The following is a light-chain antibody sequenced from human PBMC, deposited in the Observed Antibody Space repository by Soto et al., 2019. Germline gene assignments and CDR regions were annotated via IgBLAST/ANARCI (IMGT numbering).Light chain of an antibody. CDR1: SSDVGATDY. Sequence: QSALTQPPSASGSPGQSVAISCTGTSSDVGATDYVSWYQQHSGKAPKLLLYEVNKRPSGVPDRFSGSKSGNTASLTVSALQADDEADYYSISHAGASNVLGTGTKDTVL. CDR2: EVN. V-gene: IGLV2-8*01. CDR3: ISHAGASNV. J-gene: IGLJ1*01.